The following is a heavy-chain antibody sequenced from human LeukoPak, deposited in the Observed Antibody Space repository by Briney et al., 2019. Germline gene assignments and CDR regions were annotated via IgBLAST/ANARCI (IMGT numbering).Heavy chain of an antibody. J-gene: IGHJ4*02. D-gene: IGHD6-13*01. Sequence: PSGTLSCNSAVSGGSVRFSNWLGWVRQPPGKGLEWIGENYHSGSTNYNPSLKSRVTISVDKSKNQFSLKLSSVTAADTAVYYCARLRIAAAGYYFDYWGQGTLVTVSS. CDR2: NYHSGST. V-gene: IGHV4-4*02. CDR3: ARLRIAAAGYYFDY. CDR1: GGSVRFSNW.